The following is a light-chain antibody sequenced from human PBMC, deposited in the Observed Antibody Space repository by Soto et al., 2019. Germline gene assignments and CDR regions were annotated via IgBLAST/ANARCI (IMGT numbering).Light chain of an antibody. CDR1: QSVSISY. Sequence: IVLTQSPLTLSLSPGERATLSCRASQSVSISYLAWYQQKPGQAPRLLIYLASSRDTGMPARSSGSASGTEFTFTISRLETADFSVYYCQPYGSSPRTFGQVTKVDLK. CDR3: QPYGSSPRT. CDR2: LAS. J-gene: IGKJ1*01. V-gene: IGKV3-20*01.